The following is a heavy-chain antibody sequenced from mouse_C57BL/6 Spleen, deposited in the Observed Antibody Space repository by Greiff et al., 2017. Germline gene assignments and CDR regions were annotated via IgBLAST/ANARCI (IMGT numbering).Heavy chain of an antibody. J-gene: IGHJ3*01. CDR1: GYAFSSYW. Sequence: QVQLQQSGAELVKPGASVKISCKASGYAFSSYWMNWVKQRPGKGLEWIGQIYPGDGDTNYNGKVKGKATLTADKSSSTAYMQLSSLTSEDSAVYFCARAEPPPTGLAYWGQGTLVTVSA. CDR3: ARAEPPPTGLAY. V-gene: IGHV1-80*01. CDR2: IYPGDGDT.